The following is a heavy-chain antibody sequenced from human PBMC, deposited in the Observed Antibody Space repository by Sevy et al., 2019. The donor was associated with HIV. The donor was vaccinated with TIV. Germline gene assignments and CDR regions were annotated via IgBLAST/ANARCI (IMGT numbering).Heavy chain of an antibody. V-gene: IGHV1-2*02. CDR1: GYTFTGHY. CDR2: INPNSGGT. D-gene: IGHD2-2*01. CDR3: ARAPHHCSSTSCAFDY. Sequence: ASVKVSCKASGYTFTGHYMHWVRQAPGQGLEWMGWINPNSGGTNYAQKFQGRVTMTRDTSISTAYMELSRLRSDDTAVYYCARAPHHCSSTSCAFDYWGQGTLVTVSS. J-gene: IGHJ4*02.